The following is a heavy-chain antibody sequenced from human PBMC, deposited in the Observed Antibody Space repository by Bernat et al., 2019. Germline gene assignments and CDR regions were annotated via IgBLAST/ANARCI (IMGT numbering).Heavy chain of an antibody. CDR2: ISAYNGNT. D-gene: IGHD4-11*01. Sequence: QVQLVQSGAEVKKPGASVKVSCKASGYTFTSYGISGVRQAPGQGLEWMGWISAYNGNTNYAQKLQGRVTMTTDTSTSTAYMELRSLRSDDTAVYYCARDTAYSNYGVLDYYDGMDVWGQGTTVTVSS. J-gene: IGHJ6*02. CDR3: ARDTAYSNYGVLDYYDGMDV. V-gene: IGHV1-18*01. CDR1: GYTFTSYG.